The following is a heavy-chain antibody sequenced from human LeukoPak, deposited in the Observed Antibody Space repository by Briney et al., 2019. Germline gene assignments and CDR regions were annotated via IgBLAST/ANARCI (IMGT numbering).Heavy chain of an antibody. CDR3: GKAGGRYRYGNPIDY. D-gene: IGHD5-18*01. J-gene: IGHJ4*02. V-gene: IGHV3-64D*06. CDR2: ISSNGGST. Sequence: GGSLRLSCSASGFTFSSYAMHWVRQAPGKGLGYVSAISSNGGSTYYADSVKGRFTISRDNSKNTLYLQMSSLRAEDTAVYYCGKAGGRYRYGNPIDYWGQGTLVTVSS. CDR1: GFTFSSYA.